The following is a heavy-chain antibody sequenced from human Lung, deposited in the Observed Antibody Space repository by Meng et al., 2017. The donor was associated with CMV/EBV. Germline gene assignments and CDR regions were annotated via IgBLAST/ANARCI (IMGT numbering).Heavy chain of an antibody. CDR3: ARERYLVPAASPDYDYYGMDV. D-gene: IGHD2-2*01. J-gene: IGHJ6*02. V-gene: IGHV1-2*02. Sequence: ASVKVSCKASEYTLTAYYIHWVRQAPGQGLEWMGWIDPNGGGTNYAQKFQDRVTMTSDTSIRTAYMELSRLRSDDAALYYCARERYLVPAASPDYDYYGMDVWGQGXTVTVSS. CDR1: EYTLTAYY. CDR2: IDPNGGGT.